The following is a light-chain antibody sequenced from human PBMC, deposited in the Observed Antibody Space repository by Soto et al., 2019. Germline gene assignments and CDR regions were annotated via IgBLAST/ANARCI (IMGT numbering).Light chain of an antibody. CDR2: EGS. J-gene: IGLJ2*01. V-gene: IGLV2-23*03. CDR3: CSYAGSSTFVV. Sequence: QSVLTQPASVSGSPGQSITISCTGTSSDVGTYNLDSWYQQHPDKAPKLMIYEGSKRPSGVSNRFSGSKSGNTASLTISGLQAEDEADYYCCSYAGSSTFVVFGGGTKMTVL. CDR1: SSDVGTYNL.